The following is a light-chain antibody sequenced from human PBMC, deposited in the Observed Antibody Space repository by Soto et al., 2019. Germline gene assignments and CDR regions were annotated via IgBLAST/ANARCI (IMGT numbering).Light chain of an antibody. CDR1: QSISSW. CDR3: QQYYTYPQT. CDR2: DAS. J-gene: IGKJ2*01. Sequence: DIQMTQSPSTLSASVGDRVTITCRASQSISSWLAWYQQKPGKAPKLLIYDASSLESGVPSRFSGSGSGTDFTLTINCLQSEDFATYFCQQYYTYPQTFGQGTKLEI. V-gene: IGKV1-5*01.